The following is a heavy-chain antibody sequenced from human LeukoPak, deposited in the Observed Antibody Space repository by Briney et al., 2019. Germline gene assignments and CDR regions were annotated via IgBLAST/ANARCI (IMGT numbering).Heavy chain of an antibody. V-gene: IGHV1-2*02. CDR3: AREYPSLDVGIDY. CDR2: INPNSGGT. Sequence: ASVTVSCKASGYTFIGYYIHWVRQAPGQGLEWMGWINPNSGGTKYAQKFQGRVTVTRDTSISTAYMELSSLRSDDTAVYYCAREYPSLDVGIDYWGQGTLVTVSS. CDR1: GYTFIGYY. J-gene: IGHJ4*02. D-gene: IGHD1-26*01.